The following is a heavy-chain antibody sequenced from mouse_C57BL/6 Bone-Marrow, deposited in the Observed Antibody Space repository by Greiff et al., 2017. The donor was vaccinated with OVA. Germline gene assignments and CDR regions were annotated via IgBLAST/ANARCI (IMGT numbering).Heavy chain of an antibody. Sequence: VQLQESGPELVKPGASVKISCKASGYSFTSYYIHWVKQRPGQGLEWIGWIYPGSGNTKYNEKFKGKAPLTADASSSTAYMQLSSLTSEDSAVYYCARGLRGYFDYWGQGTTLTVSS. J-gene: IGHJ2*01. CDR3: ARGLRGYFDY. D-gene: IGHD2-2*01. CDR2: IYPGSGNT. CDR1: GYSFTSYY. V-gene: IGHV1-66*01.